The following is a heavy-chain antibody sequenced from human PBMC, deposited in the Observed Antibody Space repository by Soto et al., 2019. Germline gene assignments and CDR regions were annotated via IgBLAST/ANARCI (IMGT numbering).Heavy chain of an antibody. D-gene: IGHD6-19*01. Sequence: PGGSLRLSCAGSGFTFSNYAMSWVRQAPGKGLEWVSGISASGRDTYYADSVKDRFTISRDSSKNTVYLQMNSLRADDTAIYYCAKGKSSGWYYFDYWGQGTPVTVSS. V-gene: IGHV3-23*01. CDR2: ISASGRDT. J-gene: IGHJ4*02. CDR3: AKGKSSGWYYFDY. CDR1: GFTFSNYA.